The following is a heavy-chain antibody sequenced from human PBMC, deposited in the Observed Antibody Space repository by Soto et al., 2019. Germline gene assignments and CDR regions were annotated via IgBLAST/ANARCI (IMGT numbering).Heavy chain of an antibody. J-gene: IGHJ6*02. CDR1: GYTLTELS. Sequence: ASVKVSCKVSGYTLTELSMHWVRQAPGKGLEWMGGFDPEDGETIYAQKFQGRVTMTEDTSTDTAYMELSSLRSEDTAVYYCATESTIPHYYYYGMDVWGQGTTVTVSS. D-gene: IGHD3-10*01. CDR2: FDPEDGET. V-gene: IGHV1-24*01. CDR3: ATESTIPHYYYYGMDV.